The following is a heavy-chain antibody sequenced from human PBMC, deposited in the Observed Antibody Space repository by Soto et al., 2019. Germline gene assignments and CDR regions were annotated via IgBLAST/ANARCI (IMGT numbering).Heavy chain of an antibody. CDR3: ARALRYGSGRSYYFDY. Sequence: SETLSLTCTVSGGSISSGGYYWSWIRQHPGKGLEWIGYIYYSGSTYHNPSLKSRVTISVDTSKNQFSLKLSSVTAADTAVYYCARALRYGSGRSYYFDYWGQGTLVTVSS. CDR2: IYYSGST. CDR1: GGSISSGGYY. D-gene: IGHD3-10*01. J-gene: IGHJ4*02. V-gene: IGHV4-31*03.